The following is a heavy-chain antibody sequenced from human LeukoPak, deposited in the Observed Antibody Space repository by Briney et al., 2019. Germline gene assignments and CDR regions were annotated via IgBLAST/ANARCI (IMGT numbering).Heavy chain of an antibody. D-gene: IGHD4-23*01. Sequence: GGSLRLSCAASGFTFSSYSMNWVRQAPGKGLGWVSSISSSSSYIYYADSVKGRFTISRDNAKNSLYLQMNSLRAEDTAVYYCARAAPNYGGNSWFDYWGQGTLVTVSS. J-gene: IGHJ4*02. CDR3: ARAAPNYGGNSWFDY. CDR1: GFTFSSYS. V-gene: IGHV3-21*01. CDR2: ISSSSSYI.